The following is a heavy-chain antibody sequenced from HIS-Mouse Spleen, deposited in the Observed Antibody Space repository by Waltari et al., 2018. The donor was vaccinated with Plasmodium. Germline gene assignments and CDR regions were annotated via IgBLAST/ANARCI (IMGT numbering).Heavy chain of an antibody. CDR1: GFTVSSNY. J-gene: IGHJ4*02. CDR2: IYSGGST. Sequence: EVQLVESGGGLVQPGGSLRLSCAASGFTVSSNYMSWVRQAPGKGVEWVSVIYSGGSTYDADSVKGRFTISRDNSKNTLYLQMNSLRAEDTAVYYCATPRVGGSYFDYWGQGTLVTVSS. CDR3: ATPRVGGSYFDY. D-gene: IGHD1-26*01. V-gene: IGHV3-66*01.